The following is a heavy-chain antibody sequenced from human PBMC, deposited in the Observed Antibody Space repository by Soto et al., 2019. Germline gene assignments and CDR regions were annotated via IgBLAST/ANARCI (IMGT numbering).Heavy chain of an antibody. Sequence: QVQLQESGPGLVKPSQTLSLTCTVSGGSISSGDYYWSWIRQPPGKGLEWIGYIYYSGSTYYNPSLKSRLTISIDTSKNHFSLKLSSVTAADTAVYYCAREGRVVVAAAMSGLDVWGQGTTVTVSS. CDR1: GGSISSGDYY. CDR3: AREGRVVVAAAMSGLDV. CDR2: IYYSGST. D-gene: IGHD2-2*01. V-gene: IGHV4-30-4*01. J-gene: IGHJ6*02.